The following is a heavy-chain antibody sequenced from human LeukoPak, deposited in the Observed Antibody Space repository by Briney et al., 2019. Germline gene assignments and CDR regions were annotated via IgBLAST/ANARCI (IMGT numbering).Heavy chain of an antibody. CDR1: GFTVSNNY. Sequence: GGSLRLSCAVSGFTVSNNYMSWVRQGPGKGLEWVSVMYSGGTTVYADSVKGRLTISRDKSRNTVHLQMNSLRVEDTAVYYCARLDLVSGYDYWGQGTLVTVSS. CDR3: ARLDLVSGYDY. D-gene: IGHD3-9*01. J-gene: IGHJ4*02. CDR2: MYSGGTT. V-gene: IGHV3-66*04.